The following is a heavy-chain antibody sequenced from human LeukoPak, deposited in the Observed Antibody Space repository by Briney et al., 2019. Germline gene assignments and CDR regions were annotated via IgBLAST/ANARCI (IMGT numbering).Heavy chain of an antibody. CDR3: AREVIYYGSGSYGILDY. CDR2: IKQDGSEK. V-gene: IGHV3-7*01. Sequence: GGSLRLSCAASGFTFSSYWMSWVRQAPGKGLEWVANIKQDGSEKYYVDSVKGRFTISRDNAKNSLYLQMNSLRAEDTAVYYCAREVIYYGSGSYGILDYWGQGTLVTVSS. CDR1: GFTFSSYW. J-gene: IGHJ4*02. D-gene: IGHD3-10*01.